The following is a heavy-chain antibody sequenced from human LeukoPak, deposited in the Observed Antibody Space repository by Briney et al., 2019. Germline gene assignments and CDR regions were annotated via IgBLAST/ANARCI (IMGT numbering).Heavy chain of an antibody. Sequence: GGSLRLSCAASGFTFSSYSMNWVRQAPGKGLEWVSYTSSSSSTIYYADSVKGRFTISRDNAKNSLYLQMNSLRAEDTAVYYCARDFTSGGVIAPNDYWGQGTLVTVSS. V-gene: IGHV3-48*01. J-gene: IGHJ4*02. D-gene: IGHD3-16*02. CDR1: GFTFSSYS. CDR3: ARDFTSGGVIAPNDY. CDR2: TSSSSSTI.